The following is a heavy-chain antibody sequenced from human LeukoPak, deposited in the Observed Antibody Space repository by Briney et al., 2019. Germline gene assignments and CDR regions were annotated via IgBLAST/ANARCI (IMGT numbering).Heavy chain of an antibody. D-gene: IGHD4-23*01. CDR3: ARHARTDYGGNSLDY. CDR2: IYPGDSDT. CDR1: GYSFTSYW. Sequence: GESLKISXKGSGYSFTSYWIGWVRQMPGKGLEWMGIIYPGDSDTRYSPSFQGQVTISADKSISTAYLQWSSPKASDTAMYYCARHARTDYGGNSLDYWGQGTLVTVSS. V-gene: IGHV5-51*01. J-gene: IGHJ4*02.